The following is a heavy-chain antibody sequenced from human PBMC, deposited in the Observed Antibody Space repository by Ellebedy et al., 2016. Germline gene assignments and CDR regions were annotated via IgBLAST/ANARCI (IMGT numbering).Heavy chain of an antibody. CDR1: GLNFNTFF. CDR3: RHGHYADY. D-gene: IGHD3/OR15-3a*01. Sequence: GGSLRLXXTASGLNFNTFFMSWVRQAPGKGLEWVSTISAGSDTTRLAASVKGRFTISRDSSKNSVYLQMNDLRVEDTALYYCRHGHYADYWGQGTLVTVSS. CDR2: ISAGSDTT. J-gene: IGHJ4*02. V-gene: IGHV3-23*01.